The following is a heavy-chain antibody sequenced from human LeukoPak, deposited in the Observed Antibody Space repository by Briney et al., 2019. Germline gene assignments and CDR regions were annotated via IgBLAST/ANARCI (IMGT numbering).Heavy chain of an antibody. CDR1: GFSLSTSGMC. V-gene: IGHV2-70*01. J-gene: IGHJ6*03. CDR2: IDWDDDK. Sequence: SGPALVKPTQTLTLTCTFSGFSLSTSGMCVSWIRQPPGKALEWLALIDWDDDKYYSTSLKTRLTISKDTSKNQVVLTMTNMDPVDTATYYCARIRSGSYSSDYYYMDVWGKGTTVTVSS. CDR3: ARIRSGSYSSDYYYMDV. D-gene: IGHD1-26*01.